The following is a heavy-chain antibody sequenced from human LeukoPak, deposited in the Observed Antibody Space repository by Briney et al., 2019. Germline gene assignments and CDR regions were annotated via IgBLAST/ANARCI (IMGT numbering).Heavy chain of an antibody. J-gene: IGHJ3*02. CDR2: MNPNSGNT. Sequence: ASVKVSCKASGYTFTSHDINWVRQATGQGLEWMGWMNPNSGNTGYAQKFQGRVTMTRNTSISTAYMELSSLRSEDTAVYYCAREGTPPYYDILTGYPLGAFDIWGQGTMVTVSS. V-gene: IGHV1-8*01. CDR3: AREGTPPYYDILTGYPLGAFDI. D-gene: IGHD3-9*01. CDR1: GYTFTSHD.